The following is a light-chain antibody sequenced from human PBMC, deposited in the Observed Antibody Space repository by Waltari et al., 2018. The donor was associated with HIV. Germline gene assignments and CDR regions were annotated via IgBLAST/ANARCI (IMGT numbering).Light chain of an antibody. J-gene: IGKJ4*01. CDR3: QQYNDWPGT. Sequence: EIVMTQSPATLSVSPAERATLSGRTSQSVSSNLAWYQQKPGQAPRLLICDASTRATGIAARFSGSGSGTEFTLILSSLQSEDFAVYYCQQYNDWPGTFGGGTKVEIK. CDR2: DAS. V-gene: IGKV3-15*01. CDR1: QSVSSN.